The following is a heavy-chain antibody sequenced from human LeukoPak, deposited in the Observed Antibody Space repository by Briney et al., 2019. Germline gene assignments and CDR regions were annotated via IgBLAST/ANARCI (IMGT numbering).Heavy chain of an antibody. CDR2: ISSGGST. V-gene: IGHV3-66*01. CDR1: GLTVSSNY. J-gene: IGHJ4*02. Sequence: PGGSLRLSCAASGLTVSSNYMSWVRQAPGKGLEWVSLISSGGSTYCADSVRGRFTTSRDNSKNTLYLQMNSLRAEDTAVYYCARDWGNWNYDYWGQGTLVTVSS. CDR3: ARDWGNWNYDY. D-gene: IGHD1-7*01.